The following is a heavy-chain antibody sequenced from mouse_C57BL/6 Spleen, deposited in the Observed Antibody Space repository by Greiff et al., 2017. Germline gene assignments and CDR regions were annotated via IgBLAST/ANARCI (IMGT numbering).Heavy chain of an antibody. J-gene: IGHJ1*03. CDR1: GYTFTSYW. CDR3: ARGSRSSGWYFDV. D-gene: IGHD1-3*01. Sequence: VQLQQPGAELVMPGASVKLSCKASGYTFTSYWMHWVKQRPGQGLEWIGEIDPSDSYTNYNQKFKGKSTLTVDKSSSTAYMQLSSLTSEDSAVYYCARGSRSSGWYFDVWGTGTTVTVSS. V-gene: IGHV1-69*01. CDR2: IDPSDSYT.